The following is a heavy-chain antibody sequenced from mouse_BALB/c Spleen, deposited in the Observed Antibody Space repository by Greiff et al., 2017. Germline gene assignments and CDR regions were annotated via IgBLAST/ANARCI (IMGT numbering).Heavy chain of an antibody. CDR3: ASDLYYAMDY. CDR2: IWSGGST. J-gene: IGHJ4*01. V-gene: IGHV2-2*02. Sequence: VKLMESGPGLVQPSQSLSITCTVSGFSLTSYGVHWVRQSPGKGLEWLGVIWSGGSTDYNAAFISRLSISKDNSKSQVFFKMNSLQANDTATYYCASDLYYAMDYWGQGTSVTVSS. CDR1: GFSLTSYG.